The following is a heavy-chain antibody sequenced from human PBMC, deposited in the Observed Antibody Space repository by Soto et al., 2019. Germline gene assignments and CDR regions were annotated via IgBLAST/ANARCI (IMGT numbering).Heavy chain of an antibody. V-gene: IGHV3-30*18. Sequence: QVQLVESGGGVVQPGRSLRLSCAASGFTFSSYGMHWVRQAPGKGLEWVAVISYDGSNKYYADSVKGRFTISRDNSKNTLYLQMNSLRAEDTAVYYCAKDRVVLMVYSIKPPDYWGQGTLVTVSS. CDR3: AKDRVVLMVYSIKPPDY. CDR1: GFTFSSYG. D-gene: IGHD2-8*01. CDR2: ISYDGSNK. J-gene: IGHJ4*02.